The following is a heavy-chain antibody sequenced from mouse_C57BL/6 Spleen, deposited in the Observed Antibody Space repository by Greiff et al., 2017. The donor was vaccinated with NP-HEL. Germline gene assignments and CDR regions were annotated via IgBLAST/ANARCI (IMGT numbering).Heavy chain of an antibody. CDR1: GYTFTSYW. V-gene: IGHV1-53*01. CDR3: TRDRNYETIYYARDY. D-gene: IGHD2-5*01. Sequence: QVQLQQPGTELVKPGASVKLSCKASGYTFTSYWMHWVKQRPGQGLEWIGNINPSNGGTNYNEKFKSKATLTVDKSSSTAYIQLSSLTSEDSAVFYSTRDRNYETIYYARDYWGQGTSVTVSS. J-gene: IGHJ4*01. CDR2: INPSNGGT.